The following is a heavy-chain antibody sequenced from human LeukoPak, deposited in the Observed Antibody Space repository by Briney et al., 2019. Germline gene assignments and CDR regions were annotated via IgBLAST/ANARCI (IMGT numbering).Heavy chain of an antibody. CDR3: ASETVAGTFDY. D-gene: IGHD6-19*01. CDR1: GGSISSYY. J-gene: IGHJ4*02. CDR2: IYTSGST. Sequence: SETLSLTCTVSGGSISSYYWSWTRQPAGKGLEWIGRIYTSGSTNYNPSLKSRVTMSVDTSKNQFSLKLSSVTAADTAVYYCASETVAGTFDYWGQGTLVTVSS. V-gene: IGHV4-4*07.